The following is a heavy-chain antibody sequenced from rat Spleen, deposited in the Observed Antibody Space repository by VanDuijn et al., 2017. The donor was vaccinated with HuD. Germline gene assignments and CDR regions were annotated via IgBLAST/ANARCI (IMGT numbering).Heavy chain of an antibody. V-gene: IGHV3-1*01. CDR1: GYSITNNY. Sequence: EVPLQESGPGLVKLSQSLSLTCSVTGYSITNNYWGWIRKFPGNKMEWMGYISKNGTTSYNPSLKSRISITRDTSKNKFFLQLNSLNTEDTSTYYCARGPVDYWGQGVMVTVYS. CDR2: ISKNGTT. J-gene: IGHJ2*01. CDR3: ARGPVDY.